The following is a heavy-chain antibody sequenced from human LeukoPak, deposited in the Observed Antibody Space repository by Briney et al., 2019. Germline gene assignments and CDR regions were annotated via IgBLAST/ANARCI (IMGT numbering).Heavy chain of an antibody. CDR2: ISSSSSTI. J-gene: IGHJ6*02. D-gene: IGHD2-2*01. V-gene: IGHV3-48*01. Sequence: GGSLRLSCAASGFTFSSYSMNWVRQAPGKGLEWVSYISSSSSTIYYADSVKDRFTISRDNAKNSLYLQMNSLRAEDTAVYYCARGPAAIVYYYYGMDVWGQGTTVTVSS. CDR3: ARGPAAIVYYYYGMDV. CDR1: GFTFSSYS.